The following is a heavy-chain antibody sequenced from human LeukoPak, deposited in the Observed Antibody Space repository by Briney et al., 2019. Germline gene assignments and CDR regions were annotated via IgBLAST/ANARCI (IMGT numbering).Heavy chain of an antibody. CDR2: INPNSGGT. D-gene: IGHD2-2*01. CDR3: ARDLYPFTRHSRVEWLHAFDI. Sequence: ASVKVSCKASGYTFTGYYMHWVRQAPGQGLEWMGWINPNSGGTNYAQKFQGRVTMTRDTSISTAYMELSRLRSDDTAVYYCARDLYPFTRHSRVEWLHAFDIWGQGTMVTVSS. V-gene: IGHV1-2*02. J-gene: IGHJ3*02. CDR1: GYTFTGYY.